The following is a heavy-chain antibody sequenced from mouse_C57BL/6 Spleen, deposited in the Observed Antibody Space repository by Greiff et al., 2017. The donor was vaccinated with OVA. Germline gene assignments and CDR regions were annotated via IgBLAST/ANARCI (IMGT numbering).Heavy chain of an antibody. CDR1: GYAFSSYW. Sequence: VKLMESGAELVKPGASVKISCKASGYAFSSYWMNWVKQRPGKGLEWIGQIYPGDGDTNYNGKFKGKATLTADKSSSTAYMQLSSLTSEDSAVYFCARFPLTGTGYFDYWGQGTTLTVSS. CDR3: ARFPLTGTGYFDY. CDR2: IYPGDGDT. D-gene: IGHD4-1*01. V-gene: IGHV1-80*01. J-gene: IGHJ2*01.